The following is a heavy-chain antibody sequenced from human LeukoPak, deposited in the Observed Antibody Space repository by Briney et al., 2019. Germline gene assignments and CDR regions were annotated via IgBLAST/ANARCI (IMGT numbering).Heavy chain of an antibody. CDR2: IYYSGST. Sequence: SETLSLTCTVSGGSISSGGYYWSWIRQHPGKGLEWIGYIYYSGSTYYNPSLKSRVTISVYTSKNQFSLKLSSVTAADTAVYYCARVAIFGVAHQTFYYYYMDVWGKGTTVTVSS. CDR1: GGSISSGGYY. V-gene: IGHV4-31*03. D-gene: IGHD3-3*01. J-gene: IGHJ6*03. CDR3: ARVAIFGVAHQTFYYYYMDV.